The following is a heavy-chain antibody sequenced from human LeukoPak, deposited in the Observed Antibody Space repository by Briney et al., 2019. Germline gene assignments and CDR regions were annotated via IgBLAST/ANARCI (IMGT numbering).Heavy chain of an antibody. CDR3: AKDIHPGLDSGASCCFDY. J-gene: IGHJ4*02. Sequence: GASVKVSCKTSGYTFSRHGITWVRQAPGQGLEWMGWVSGYNGNTKYAQNVQGRVTMTTDTSTNTAYMGLRSLRSDDTAVYYCAKDIHPGLDSGASCCFDYWGQGTPVTVSS. V-gene: IGHV1-18*01. CDR2: VSGYNGNT. CDR1: GYTFSRHG. D-gene: IGHD3-22*01.